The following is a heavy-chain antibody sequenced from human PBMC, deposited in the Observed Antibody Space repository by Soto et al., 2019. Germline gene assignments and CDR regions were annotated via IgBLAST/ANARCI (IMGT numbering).Heavy chain of an antibody. D-gene: IGHD2-15*01. J-gene: IGHJ4*02. CDR3: ARGRRMYCSGGSCYGSLSDY. CDR1: GYTFTNYD. Sequence: QVQLVQSGAEVKKPGASVKVSCKASGYTFTNYDINWVRQATGQGLEWMGWMNPNSGNTGYAQKFQGRVTMTRNTSISTADMELSSLRSEDTAVYYCARGRRMYCSGGSCYGSLSDYWGQGTLVTVSS. CDR2: MNPNSGNT. V-gene: IGHV1-8*01.